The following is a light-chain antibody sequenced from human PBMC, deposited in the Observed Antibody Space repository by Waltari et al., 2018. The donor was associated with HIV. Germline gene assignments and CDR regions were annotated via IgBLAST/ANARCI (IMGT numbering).Light chain of an antibody. J-gene: IGLJ2*01. Sequence: SYELTQPPAVSVSPGQTARITCSGDALPKQYAYWYQQKSGQAPLLVIYKDSERPSGIPERISGSSSGTTVTLIITGVQAEDEADYYCQSADTSGDYVVFGGGTKLTV. CDR1: ALPKQY. CDR2: KDS. V-gene: IGLV3-25*03. CDR3: QSADTSGDYVV.